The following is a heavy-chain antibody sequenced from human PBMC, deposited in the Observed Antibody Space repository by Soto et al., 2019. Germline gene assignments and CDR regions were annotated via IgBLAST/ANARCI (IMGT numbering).Heavy chain of an antibody. J-gene: IGHJ5*02. CDR3: ARDRGIAVAGDNWFDP. CDR2: ISYDGSNK. CDR1: GFTFSSYA. D-gene: IGHD6-19*01. Sequence: QVQLVESGGGVVQPGRSLRLSCAASGFTFSSYAMHWVRQAPGKGLEWVAVISYDGSNKYYADSVKGRFTISRDNSKNTLYLQMNSLRAEDTAVYYCARDRGIAVAGDNWFDPWGQGTLVTVSS. V-gene: IGHV3-30-3*01.